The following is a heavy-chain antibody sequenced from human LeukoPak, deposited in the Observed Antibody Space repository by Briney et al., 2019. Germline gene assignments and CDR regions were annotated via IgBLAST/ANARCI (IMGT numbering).Heavy chain of an antibody. J-gene: IGHJ4*02. Sequence: PSETLSLTCSVSGGSLSSDHWSWIRQPAGKGLGWSGRIYSSGSTNYNPSLRSRVTISGDKSKNQLSRKLSSVTAADTAVYYCARDRVGAMDFDYCGQGTLVTVSS. CDR2: IYSSGST. CDR3: ARDRVGAMDFDY. D-gene: IGHD1-26*01. CDR1: GGSLSSDH. V-gene: IGHV4-4*07.